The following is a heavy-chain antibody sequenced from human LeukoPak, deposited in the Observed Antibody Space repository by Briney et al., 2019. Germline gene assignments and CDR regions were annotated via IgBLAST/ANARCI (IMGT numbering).Heavy chain of an antibody. CDR2: VPGSGSST. D-gene: IGHD3-16*01. V-gene: IGHV3-23*01. Sequence: PGGSLRLSCAASGFTFSNYAMSWVRQAPGKGLEWVSTVPGSGSSTSYADSVQGRFTISRDNSKNTLYLQMNSLRAEDTAVYYCAKDLKAVLFAYFDYWGQGAPVTVSS. CDR3: AKDLKAVLFAYFDY. J-gene: IGHJ4*02. CDR1: GFTFSNYA.